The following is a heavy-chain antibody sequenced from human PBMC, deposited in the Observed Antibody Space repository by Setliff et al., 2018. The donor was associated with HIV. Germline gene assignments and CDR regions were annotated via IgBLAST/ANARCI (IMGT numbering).Heavy chain of an antibody. CDR2: IYTSGST. V-gene: IGHV4-4*09. D-gene: IGHD3-10*01. Sequence: SETLSLTCTVSGGSISNRYWSWIRDTPGTGLAWIGYIYTSGSTIYNPSLQSRVTISVDTSKNQFSLKLSSLTAADTAVYYCARHEGFYGWGGFDYWGQGTLVTVSS. CDR1: GGSISNRY. CDR3: ARHEGFYGWGGFDY. J-gene: IGHJ4*02.